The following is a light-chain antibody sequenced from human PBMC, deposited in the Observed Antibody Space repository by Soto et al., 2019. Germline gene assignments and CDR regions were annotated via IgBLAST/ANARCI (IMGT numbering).Light chain of an antibody. Sequence: DIQMTQSPSTLSASVGARVPITCRASQSISSWLAWYQQKPGKAPKLLIYDVSNLESGVPSRFSGSGSGTEFTLTISSLQPDDVATYYCQQYNTFWTFGQGTKV. J-gene: IGKJ1*01. V-gene: IGKV1-5*01. CDR2: DVS. CDR3: QQYNTFWT. CDR1: QSISSW.